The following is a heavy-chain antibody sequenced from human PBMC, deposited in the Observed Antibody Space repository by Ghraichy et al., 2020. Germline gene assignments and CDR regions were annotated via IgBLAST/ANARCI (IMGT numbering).Heavy chain of an antibody. CDR3: ATARLGAPDY. Sequence: GSLRLSCTVSGGSISSSSYYWGWIRQPPGKGLEWIGSIYYSGSTYYNPSLKSRVTISVDTSKNQFSLKLSSVTAADTAVYYCATARLGAPDYWGQGTLVTVSS. J-gene: IGHJ4*02. CDR1: GGSISSSSYY. V-gene: IGHV4-39*01. CDR2: IYYSGST.